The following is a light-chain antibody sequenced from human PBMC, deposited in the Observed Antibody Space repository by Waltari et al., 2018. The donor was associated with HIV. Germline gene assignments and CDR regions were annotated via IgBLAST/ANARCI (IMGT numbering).Light chain of an antibody. J-gene: IGLJ3*02. CDR1: SPNIGSNF. Sequence: QSVLTQPPSASATPGQRVTIPCSGSSPNIGSNFVYWYQQLPGGTAKLSIARDNHRPSGTPDRFSAPKSGTSASLAISGLRSEDEGHYYCAAWDDTLSGRVFGGGTKVTVL. V-gene: IGLV1-47*01. CDR2: RDN. CDR3: AAWDDTLSGRV.